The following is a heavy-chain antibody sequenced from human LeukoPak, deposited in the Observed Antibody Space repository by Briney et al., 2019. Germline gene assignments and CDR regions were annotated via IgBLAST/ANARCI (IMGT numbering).Heavy chain of an antibody. CDR1: GFTFSSCG. Sequence: PGGSLRLSCAASGFTFSSCGMHWVRQAPGMGLEWVAVISYDGNTVFYADSVKGRFAISRDNAKNTLYLEMNGLRSEDTAVYYCAKDSLVWAHGEDDYWGQGTLVTVSS. J-gene: IGHJ4*02. D-gene: IGHD2-21*01. CDR3: AKDSLVWAHGEDDY. V-gene: IGHV3-30*18. CDR2: ISYDGNTV.